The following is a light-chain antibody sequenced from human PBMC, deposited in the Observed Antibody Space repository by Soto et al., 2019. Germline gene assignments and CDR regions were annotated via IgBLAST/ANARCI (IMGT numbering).Light chain of an antibody. V-gene: IGKV3-20*01. CDR3: HQYGSSPPIT. CDR2: GAS. Sequence: EIVLTQSPGTLSLSPGDRATLSCRASQSVSSSYLAWYQQKPGQAHRLLIYGASSRATGIPDRFSGSGSGTDFTLTIIRLEPEDFAVYYCHQYGSSPPITFGQGTRLEIK. CDR1: QSVSSSY. J-gene: IGKJ5*01.